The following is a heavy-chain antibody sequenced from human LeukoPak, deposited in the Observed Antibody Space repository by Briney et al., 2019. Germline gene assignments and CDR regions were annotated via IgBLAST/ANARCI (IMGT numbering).Heavy chain of an antibody. CDR1: GGSISSSSAY. Sequence: SETLSLTCTVSGGSISSSSAYWGWIRQPPGKGLEWIRSIYYSKNTYYNPSLKSRVTISSDTSKNQFSLTLGSVSATDTAVYYCVSPRGFSYGYFDYWGQGTLVTVSS. V-gene: IGHV4-39*01. D-gene: IGHD5-18*01. CDR2: IYYSKNT. CDR3: VSPRGFSYGYFDY. J-gene: IGHJ4*02.